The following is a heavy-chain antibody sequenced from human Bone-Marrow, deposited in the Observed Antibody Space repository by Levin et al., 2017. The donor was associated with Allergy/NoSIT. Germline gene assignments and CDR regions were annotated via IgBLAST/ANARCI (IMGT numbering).Heavy chain of an antibody. CDR1: GFTFSSYA. V-gene: IGHV3-30-3*01. CDR3: ARETFEYYCDY. Sequence: GGSLRLSCAASGFTFSSYAMHWVRQAPGKGLEWVAVISYDGSNKYYADSVKGRFTISRDNSKNTLYLQMNSLRAEDTAVYYCARETFEYYCDYWGQGTLVTVSS. J-gene: IGHJ4*02. CDR2: ISYDGSNK. D-gene: IGHD3-9*01.